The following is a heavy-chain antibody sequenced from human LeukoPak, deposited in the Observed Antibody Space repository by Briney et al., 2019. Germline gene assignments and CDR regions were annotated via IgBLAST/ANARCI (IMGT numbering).Heavy chain of an antibody. D-gene: IGHD3-10*01. CDR2: LYYHGNT. J-gene: IGHJ4*02. V-gene: IGHV4-39*01. CDR3: ARMDVWGSGILPPDY. CDR1: GESINSNNYY. Sequence: SETLSLTCTVSGESINSNNYYWGWIRQPPGKGLEWIGSLYYHGNTYYNPSLNSRVTISVDTSKNQLSLKLSSVTATDKALYSCARMDVWGSGILPPDYWGQGTLVTVSS.